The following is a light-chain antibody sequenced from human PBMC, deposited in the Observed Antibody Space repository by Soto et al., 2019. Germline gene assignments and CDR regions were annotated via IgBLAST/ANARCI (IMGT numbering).Light chain of an antibody. CDR3: QQGKDFPLT. Sequence: EIVLTQSPGTLSLSPGERATLSCRASQSVSSSYLAWYQQKPGQAPRLLIYGASTRATGIPARFSGSGSGTDFTLTIRSLQPEDLATYYCQQGKDFPLTFGGGTKVDIK. CDR2: GAS. J-gene: IGKJ4*01. V-gene: IGKV3D-7*01. CDR1: QSVSSSY.